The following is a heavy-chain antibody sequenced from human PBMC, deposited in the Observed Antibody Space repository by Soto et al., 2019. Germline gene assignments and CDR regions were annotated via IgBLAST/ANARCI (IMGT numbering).Heavy chain of an antibody. CDR2: IYYSGST. D-gene: IGHD3-10*01. CDR3: ARVGGFGATTIDY. Sequence: SETLSLTCTVSGGSISSGDYYWSWIRQPPGKGLEWIGCIYYSGSTYYNPSLKSRVTISVDTSKNQFSLKLSSVTAADTAVYYCARVGGFGATTIDYWGKGTLVTVSS. J-gene: IGHJ4*02. V-gene: IGHV4-30-4*01. CDR1: GGSISSGDYY.